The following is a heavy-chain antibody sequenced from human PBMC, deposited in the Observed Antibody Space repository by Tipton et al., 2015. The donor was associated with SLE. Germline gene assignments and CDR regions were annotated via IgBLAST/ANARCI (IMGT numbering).Heavy chain of an antibody. CDR2: IYYSGST. V-gene: IGHV4-31*03. J-gene: IGHJ5*02. Sequence: TLSLTCIVSGGSISSGPYYWSWIRQPPGKGLEWIGYIYYSGSTDYNPSLKSRVIISIDASEHQFSLKMTSVTAADTAVYFCARVRTTLANVWFDTWGQGTLVTVSS. CDR3: ARVRTTLANVWFDT. D-gene: IGHD4-11*01. CDR1: GGSISSGPYY.